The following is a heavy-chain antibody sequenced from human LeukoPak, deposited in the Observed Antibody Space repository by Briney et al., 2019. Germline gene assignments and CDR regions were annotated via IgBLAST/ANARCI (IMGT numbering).Heavy chain of an antibody. Sequence: GGSLRLSCAASGFTFSSYWMHWVRQVPGKGLVWVSRINNDGNYTRYADSVKGRFTISRDNAKNTLYLQMNSLRAEDTAVYYCASAWDYYNMDVWGKGTTVTIS. CDR3: ASAWDYYNMDV. D-gene: IGHD7-27*01. CDR1: GFTFSSYW. V-gene: IGHV3-74*01. CDR2: INNDGNYT. J-gene: IGHJ6*03.